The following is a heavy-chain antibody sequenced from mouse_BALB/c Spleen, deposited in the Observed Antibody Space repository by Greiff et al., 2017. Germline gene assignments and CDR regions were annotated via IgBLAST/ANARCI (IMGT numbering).Heavy chain of an antibody. D-gene: IGHD2-1*01. CDR3: ARYVNYHFDY. Sequence: QVQLQQSGAELAKPGASVKMSCKASGYTFTSYWMHWVKQRPGQGLEWIGYINPSTGYTEYNQKFKDKATLTADKSSSTAYMQLSSLTSEDSAVYYCARYVNYHFDYWGQGTTLTVSS. CDR2: INPSTGYT. V-gene: IGHV1-7*01. CDR1: GYTFTSYW. J-gene: IGHJ2*01.